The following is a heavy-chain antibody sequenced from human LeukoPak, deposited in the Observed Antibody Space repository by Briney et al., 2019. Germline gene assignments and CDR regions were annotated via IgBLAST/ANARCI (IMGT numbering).Heavy chain of an antibody. CDR2: INQGGSEK. Sequence: GGSLRLSCAASGFTFSSSWMSWVRQAPGKGLEWVANINQGGSEKYYVGSVKGPFTIYRDNAKNSLYLQMSSLRAEDTAVYYCARELVVGPAEYFQHWGQGTLVTVSS. J-gene: IGHJ1*01. V-gene: IGHV3-7*01. D-gene: IGHD6-6*01. CDR3: ARELVVGPAEYFQH. CDR1: GFTFSSSW.